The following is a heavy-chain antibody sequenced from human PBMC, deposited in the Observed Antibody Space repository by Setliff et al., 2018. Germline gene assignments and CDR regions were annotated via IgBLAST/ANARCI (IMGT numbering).Heavy chain of an antibody. CDR1: GFTFSGYS. V-gene: IGHV3-48*01. Sequence: PGGSLRLSCEASGFTFSGYSMNWVRQAPGKGLEWVSYISSSSHIIDYAVSVTGRFTMSRDNAENSLYLQMNSLRAEDMAVYYCARAVQILGDYYYYMDVWGKGTTVTVSS. CDR2: ISSSSHII. D-gene: IGHD1-26*01. CDR3: ARAVQILGDYYYYMDV. J-gene: IGHJ6*03.